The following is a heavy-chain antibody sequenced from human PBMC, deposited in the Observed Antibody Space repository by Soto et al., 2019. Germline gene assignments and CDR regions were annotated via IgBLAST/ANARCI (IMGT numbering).Heavy chain of an antibody. J-gene: IGHJ4*02. D-gene: IGHD3-3*01. CDR1: GGTFSSYA. CDR2: IIPLFGTA. Sequence: QVQLVQSGAEVKKPGSSVKVSCKASGGTFSSYAISWLRHAPGQGLEWMGGIIPLFGTANYAQKFQGRVTITADESTSTAYMELSSLSSEDTAVYYCAIVRVRFLEWLGSEGWGQGTLVTVSS. CDR3: AIVRVRFLEWLGSEG. V-gene: IGHV1-69*12.